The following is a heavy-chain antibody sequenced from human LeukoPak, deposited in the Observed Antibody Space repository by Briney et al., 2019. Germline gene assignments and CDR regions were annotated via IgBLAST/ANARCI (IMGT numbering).Heavy chain of an antibody. CDR3: ARDIKDIVVVPAAIWEGGFDY. CDR1: GSPFTGYG. CDR2: ISAYNGNT. D-gene: IGHD2-2*02. J-gene: IGHJ4*02. V-gene: IGHV1-18*01. Sequence: ASGKVPCKPSGSPFTGYGISWVRQAPGQGLEWLGWISAYNGNTNYAQKLQGRVTMTTDTSTSTAYMELRSLRSDDTAVYYCARDIKDIVVVPAAIWEGGFDYWGQGTLVTVSS.